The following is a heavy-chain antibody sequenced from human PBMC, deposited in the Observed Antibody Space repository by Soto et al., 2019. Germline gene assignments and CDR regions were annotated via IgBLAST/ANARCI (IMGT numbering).Heavy chain of an antibody. Sequence: GESLKLSCQGSGYSFTSYWISWVRQMPGTGLEWMGRIEPSDSYTNYSPSFQGNVTISADKSISTAYLQWSSLKASETAMYYCARDPPMVNLYYYYYGMDVWGQGTTITVSS. CDR1: GYSFTSYW. V-gene: IGHV5-10-1*01. D-gene: IGHD5-18*01. CDR3: ARDPPMVNLYYYYYGMDV. J-gene: IGHJ6*02. CDR2: IEPSDSYT.